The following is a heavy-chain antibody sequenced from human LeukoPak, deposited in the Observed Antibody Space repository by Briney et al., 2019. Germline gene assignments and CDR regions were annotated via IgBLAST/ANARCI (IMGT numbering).Heavy chain of an antibody. V-gene: IGHV1-69*04. CDR1: GGTFSSYA. CDR3: ARVVTIFGVVIYYYYGMDV. Sequence: ASVKVSCKASGGTFSSYAISWVRQAPGQGLEWMGRIIPILGIANYAQKFQGRVTITADKSTSTAYMELSSLRSEDTAVYYCARVVTIFGVVIYYYYGMDVWGQGTTVTVSS. D-gene: IGHD3-3*01. J-gene: IGHJ6*02. CDR2: IIPILGIA.